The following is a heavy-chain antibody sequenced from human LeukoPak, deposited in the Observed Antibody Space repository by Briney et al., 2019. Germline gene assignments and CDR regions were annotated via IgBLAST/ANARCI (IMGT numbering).Heavy chain of an antibody. CDR3: ARVGYCSGGSCYRFDY. J-gene: IGHJ4*02. D-gene: IGHD2-15*01. CDR2: IYYSGST. CDR1: GGSISGYY. V-gene: IGHV4-59*01. Sequence: PSETLSLTCTVSGGSISGYYWSWIRQPPGKGLEWIGYIYYSGSTNYNPSLKSRVTISVDTSKNQFSLKLSSVTAADTAVYYCARVGYCSGGSCYRFDYWGQGTLVTVSS.